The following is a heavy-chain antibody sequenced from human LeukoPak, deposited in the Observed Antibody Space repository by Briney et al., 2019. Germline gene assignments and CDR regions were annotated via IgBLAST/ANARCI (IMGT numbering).Heavy chain of an antibody. CDR1: GGSFSGYY. CDR3: ARDCSSTSCRRGWFDP. J-gene: IGHJ5*02. D-gene: IGHD2-2*01. Sequence: PSETLSLTCAVYGGSFSGYYWSWIRQPPGKGLEWIGEINHSGSTNYNPSLKSRVTISVDTSKNQFSLKLSSVTAADTAVYYCARDCSSTSCRRGWFDPWGQGTLVTVSS. V-gene: IGHV4-34*01. CDR2: INHSGST.